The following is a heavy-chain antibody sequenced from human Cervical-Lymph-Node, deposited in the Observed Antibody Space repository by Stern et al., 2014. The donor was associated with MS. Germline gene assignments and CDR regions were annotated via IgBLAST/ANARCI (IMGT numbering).Heavy chain of an antibody. D-gene: IGHD3-3*01. J-gene: IGHJ4*02. CDR2: ILPIFDTA. CDR1: GGSFSKYA. Sequence: QMQLVQSGAEVKKPESSVKVSCKTSGGSFSKYAFNWVRQAPGQGLEWMGAILPIFDTANYAQNFQGRVTITADESTNTTYMELSSLKFEDTAVYYCARGSAYYDFWSDYYGHFEFWGQGTLVTVSS. V-gene: IGHV1-69*01. CDR3: ARGSAYYDFWSDYYGHFEF.